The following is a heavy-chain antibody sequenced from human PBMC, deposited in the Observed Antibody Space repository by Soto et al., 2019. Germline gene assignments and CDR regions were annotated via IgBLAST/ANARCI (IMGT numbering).Heavy chain of an antibody. CDR3: AADRRGNTYGYYYYGMDV. CDR2: IVVGSGNT. J-gene: IGHJ6*02. D-gene: IGHD3-10*01. V-gene: IGHV1-58*01. CDR1: GFTFTSSA. Sequence: ASVKVSCKASGFTFTSSAVQWVRQARGQRLEWIGWIVVGSGNTNYAQKFQERVTITRDMSTSTAYMELSSLRSEDTAVYYCAADRRGNTYGYYYYGMDVWGQGTTVTVSS.